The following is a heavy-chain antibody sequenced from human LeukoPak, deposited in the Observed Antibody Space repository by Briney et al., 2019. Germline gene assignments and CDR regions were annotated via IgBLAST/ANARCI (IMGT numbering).Heavy chain of an antibody. CDR3: ARRGDDCSSTSCYYYGGYNWFDP. CDR2: IYYSGST. J-gene: IGHJ5*02. D-gene: IGHD2-2*01. V-gene: IGHV4-59*01. CDR1: GGSISSYY. Sequence: SETLSLTCTVSGGSISSYYWSWLRQPPGKGLEWIGYIYYSGSTNYNPSLKSRVTISVDTSKNQFSLKLSSVTAADTAVYYCARRGDDCSSTSCYYYGGYNWFDPWGQGTLVTVSS.